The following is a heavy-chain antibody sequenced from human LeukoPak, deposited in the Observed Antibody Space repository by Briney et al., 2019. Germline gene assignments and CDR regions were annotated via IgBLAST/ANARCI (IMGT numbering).Heavy chain of an antibody. J-gene: IGHJ5*02. Sequence: ASVKVSCKASGYTFTSYGISWVRQAPGQGLEWMGWISAYNANTNYAQKFRGRVTMTTDTSTSTAYMELRSLRSDDTAVYYCVRDVSVNLYRAWFDPWGQGTLITVSS. CDR1: GYTFTSYG. V-gene: IGHV1-18*01. D-gene: IGHD3-16*02. CDR2: ISAYNANT. CDR3: VRDVSVNLYRAWFDP.